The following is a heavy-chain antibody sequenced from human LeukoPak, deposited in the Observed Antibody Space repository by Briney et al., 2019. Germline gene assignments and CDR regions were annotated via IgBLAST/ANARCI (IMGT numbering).Heavy chain of an antibody. CDR1: GFTFSNYA. J-gene: IGHJ4*02. CDR2: ISYDGSNK. V-gene: IGHV3-30*04. D-gene: IGHD6-19*01. CDR3: ARLKAVAGMNLPTDY. Sequence: PGGSLRLSCAASGFTFSNYAFHWVRQAPGKGLEWVALISYDGSNKNYADSVKGRFTISRDNSKNTLYLQMNSLRAEDTAVYYCARLKAVAGMNLPTDYWGQGTLVTVSS.